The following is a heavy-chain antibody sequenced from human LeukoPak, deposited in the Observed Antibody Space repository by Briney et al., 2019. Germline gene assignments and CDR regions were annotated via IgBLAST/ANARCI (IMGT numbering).Heavy chain of an antibody. CDR1: GFTFSSYG. CDR2: IQYDGSNK. D-gene: IGHD3-16*01. J-gene: IGHJ6*03. Sequence: GGSLRLSCAASGFTFSSYGMHWVRQAPGKGLEWVAFIQYDGSNKYYVDSVKGRFTISRDNSKNTLYLQMNSLRAEDTAVYYCAKAPRVHGGRYYYYSYMDVWGKGTTVTISS. CDR3: AKAPRVHGGRYYYYSYMDV. V-gene: IGHV3-30*02.